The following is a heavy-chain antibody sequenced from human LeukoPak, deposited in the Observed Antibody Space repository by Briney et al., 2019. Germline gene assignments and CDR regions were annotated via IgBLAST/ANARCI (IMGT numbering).Heavy chain of an antibody. D-gene: IGHD6-13*01. CDR3: AREGGRAVPGRFDQ. Sequence: GGSLRLSCAASGINFRSSGMHWVRQAPGKGLEWVTFIQNDGSDKYYAASVKGRFTIFRDNSKNTVYLHMASLRADDTALYYCAREGGRAVPGRFDQWGQGTLVTVSS. J-gene: IGHJ5*02. CDR2: IQNDGSDK. V-gene: IGHV3-30*02. CDR1: GINFRSSG.